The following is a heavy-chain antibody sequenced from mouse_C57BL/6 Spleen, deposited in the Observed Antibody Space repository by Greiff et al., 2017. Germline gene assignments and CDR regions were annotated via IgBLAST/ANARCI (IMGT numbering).Heavy chain of an antibody. CDR3: ARGDYYGSSHFDY. CDR1: GYTFTSYW. CDR2: IDPSDSET. V-gene: IGHV1-52*01. J-gene: IGHJ2*01. D-gene: IGHD1-1*01. Sequence: QVQLQQPGAELVRPGSSVKLSCKASGYTFTSYWMHWVKQRPIQGLEWIGNIDPSDSETHYNQKFKDKATLTVDKSSRTAYMQLSSLTAEDSAVYYCARGDYYGSSHFDYWGQGTTLTVSS.